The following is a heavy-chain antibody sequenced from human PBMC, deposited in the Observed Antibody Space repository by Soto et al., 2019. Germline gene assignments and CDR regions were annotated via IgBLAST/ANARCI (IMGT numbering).Heavy chain of an antibody. Sequence: ERPPRLSCPDSVVTVSSNYMRWVRQAPGKGLQWVSVTYSGGSTYYADSVKGRFTISRHNSKNTLYLQMNSLRAEDTAVYYCARNLGYCSGGSCYSDYWGQGT. CDR1: VVTVSSNY. J-gene: IGHJ4*02. CDR2: TYSGGST. V-gene: IGHV3-53*04. D-gene: IGHD2-15*01. CDR3: ARNLGYCSGGSCYSDY.